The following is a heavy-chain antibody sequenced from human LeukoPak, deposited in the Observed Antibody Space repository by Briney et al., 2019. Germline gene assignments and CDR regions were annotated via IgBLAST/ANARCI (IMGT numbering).Heavy chain of an antibody. CDR1: GFTFSSYG. CDR2: ISYDGSNK. CDR3: AKDFYGSGSYLDY. D-gene: IGHD3-10*01. J-gene: IGHJ4*02. Sequence: PGGSLRLSCAASGFTFSSYGMHWVRQAPGKGLEWVAVISYDGSNKYYADSVKGRFTISRDNSKNTLYLQMNSLRAEDTAVYYCAKDFYGSGSYLDYWGQGTLVTASS. V-gene: IGHV3-30*18.